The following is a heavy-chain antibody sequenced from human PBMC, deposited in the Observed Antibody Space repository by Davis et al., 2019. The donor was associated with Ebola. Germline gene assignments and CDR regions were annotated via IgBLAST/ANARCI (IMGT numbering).Heavy chain of an antibody. CDR1: GITFSSNA. J-gene: IGHJ4*02. CDR2: ISYDGNDK. D-gene: IGHD1-14*01. V-gene: IGHV3-30*18. Sequence: GESLKISCAASGITFSSNAMHWVRQAPGKGLEWVAVISYDGNDKYYADSVKGRFTISTDNSKNTLYLQMSSPRVEDTAVYYCAKSSMTGWYWGQGTLVTVSS. CDR3: AKSSMTGWY.